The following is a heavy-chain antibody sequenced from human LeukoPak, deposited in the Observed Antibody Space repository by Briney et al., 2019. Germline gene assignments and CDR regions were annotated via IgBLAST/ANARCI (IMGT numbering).Heavy chain of an antibody. Sequence: PGGSLRLSCAASGFIFSTYAMSWVRQAPGKGLEWVSAFSGRGGHTYYADSVKGRFTISRDNSKNTLYLQMNSLRAEDTAVYYCAKDLAAVPGTSTHFDSWGQGTLVTVSS. V-gene: IGHV3-23*01. D-gene: IGHD6-19*01. CDR2: FSGRGGHT. CDR3: AKDLAAVPGTSTHFDS. J-gene: IGHJ4*02. CDR1: GFIFSTYA.